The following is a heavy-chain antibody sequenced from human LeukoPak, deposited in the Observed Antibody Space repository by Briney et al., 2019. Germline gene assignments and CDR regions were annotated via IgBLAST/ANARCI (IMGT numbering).Heavy chain of an antibody. D-gene: IGHD3-22*01. CDR2: INHSGSS. CDR3: ARTHKARDSRGYYSDAIDR. CDR1: GGSPSDFS. J-gene: IGHJ3*02. V-gene: IGHV4-34*01. Sequence: SETLSPTRAVSGGSPSDFSSTGICQPPGKGLEWIGEINHSGSSNYNPSLKSRVTISVDTSKNQFSLKLSSVTAADTAVYYCARTHKARDSRGYYSDAIDRWGQGTMVTVSS.